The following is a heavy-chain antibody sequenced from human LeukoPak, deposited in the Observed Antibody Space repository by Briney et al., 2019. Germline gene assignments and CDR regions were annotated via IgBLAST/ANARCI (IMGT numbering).Heavy chain of an antibody. CDR1: GFIFSDFG. V-gene: IGHV3-48*04. CDR2: ISSSSNTI. D-gene: IGHD5-18*01. Sequence: GESLTLSCAISGFIFSDFGMHWVRQPPGKGLEWIAYISSSSNTIYYADSVKGRFAVSRDNAKSSLYLQMTGLRVADTAFHYCARTLCNDTGCSLDPWGQGTLVSVSS. CDR3: ARTLCNDTGCSLDP. J-gene: IGHJ5*02.